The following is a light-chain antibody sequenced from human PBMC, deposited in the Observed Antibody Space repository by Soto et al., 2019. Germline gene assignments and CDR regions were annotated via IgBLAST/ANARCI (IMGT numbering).Light chain of an antibody. CDR3: QQYNNWPWT. V-gene: IGKV3-15*01. CDR1: QSVSSN. CDR2: GAS. Sequence: EMVMTQSPSTLSVSPWERSNLSCRASQSVSSNLAWYQQKPGQAPRLLIYGASTRATGIPARFSGSGSGTEFTLTISSLQSEDIAVYYCQQYNNWPWTFGQGTKVDIK. J-gene: IGKJ1*01.